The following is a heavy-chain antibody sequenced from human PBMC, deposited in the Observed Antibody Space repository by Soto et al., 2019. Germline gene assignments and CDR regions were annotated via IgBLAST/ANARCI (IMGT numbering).Heavy chain of an antibody. Sequence: VKVSCKASGGTFSSYAISWVRQAPGQGLEWMGGIIPIFGTANYAQKFQGRVTITADKSTSTAYMELSSLRSEDTAVYYCARAVYYDFRYYYYYYGMDVWGQGTTVIVSS. CDR2: IIPIFGTA. V-gene: IGHV1-69*06. D-gene: IGHD3-3*01. J-gene: IGHJ6*02. CDR1: GGTFSSYA. CDR3: ARAVYYDFRYYYYYYGMDV.